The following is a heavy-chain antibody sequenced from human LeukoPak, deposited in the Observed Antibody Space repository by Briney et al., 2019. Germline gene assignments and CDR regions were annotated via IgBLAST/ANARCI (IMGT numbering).Heavy chain of an antibody. CDR2: ISAYNGNT. Sequence: ASVKVSCKASGYTFTSYGISWVRQAPGQGLEWMGWISAYNGNTNYAQKLQGRVTMTTDTSTSTTYMELRSLRSDDTAVYYCARDATYDPSFDYWGQGTLVTVSS. CDR3: ARDATYDPSFDY. D-gene: IGHD3-3*01. J-gene: IGHJ4*02. V-gene: IGHV1-18*01. CDR1: GYTFTSYG.